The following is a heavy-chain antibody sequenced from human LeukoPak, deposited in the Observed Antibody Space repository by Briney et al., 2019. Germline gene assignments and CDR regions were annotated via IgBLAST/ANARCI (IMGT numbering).Heavy chain of an antibody. CDR2: IYTSGST. D-gene: IGHD6-6*01. Sequence: SETLSLTCTVSGGSLSSYYWSCIRQPPGKGLEWIGYIYTSGSTNYNPSLTSRVPISVDRSKNKCPPKPNSVPPADPALSYVVRHVRRYSSSSPYFDYWGQGTLVTVSS. CDR3: VRHVRRYSSSSPYFDY. CDR1: GGSLSSYY. J-gene: IGHJ4*02. V-gene: IGHV4-4*09.